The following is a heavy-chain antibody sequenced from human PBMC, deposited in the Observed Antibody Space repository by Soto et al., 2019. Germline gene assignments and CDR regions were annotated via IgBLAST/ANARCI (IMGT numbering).Heavy chain of an antibody. V-gene: IGHV4-34*01. J-gene: IGHJ6*03. Sequence: SETLSLTCAVYGGSFSGYYWSWIRQPPGKGLEWIGEINHRGSTNYNPSLKSRVTISVDTSKNQFSLKLSSVTAADTAVYYCARGRAGKNRYCSGGSCYHYYYYMDVWGKGTTVTVS. CDR1: GGSFSGYY. CDR2: INHRGST. CDR3: ARGRAGKNRYCSGGSCYHYYYYMDV. D-gene: IGHD2-15*01.